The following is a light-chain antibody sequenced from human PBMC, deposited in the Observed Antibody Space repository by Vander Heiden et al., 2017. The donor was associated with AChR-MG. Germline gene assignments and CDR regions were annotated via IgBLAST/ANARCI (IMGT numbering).Light chain of an antibody. V-gene: IGKV3-20*01. CDR1: QSVSSSY. Sequence: IVLTPSPGTLSLSPGERATLSCRASQSVSSSYLAWYQQKPGQAPRLLIYGASSRATGIPDRVSGSGSGTDFTLTISRLEPEDFAVYYCQQYGSSRTFGQGTKVEIK. CDR2: GAS. CDR3: QQYGSSRT. J-gene: IGKJ1*01.